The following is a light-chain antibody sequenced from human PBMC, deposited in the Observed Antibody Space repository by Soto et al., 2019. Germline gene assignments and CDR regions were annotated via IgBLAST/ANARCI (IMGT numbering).Light chain of an antibody. Sequence: DIQMTQSPSTLSASVGDRVTITCRASQSISSWLAWYQQKPGKAPKLLIYKASTLKSRVPSRFSGSGSGTEFTLTISSLQPDDFGTYYCQEYNSYTGTFGPGTKVDI. V-gene: IGKV1-5*03. CDR1: QSISSW. CDR2: KAS. CDR3: QEYNSYTGT. J-gene: IGKJ1*01.